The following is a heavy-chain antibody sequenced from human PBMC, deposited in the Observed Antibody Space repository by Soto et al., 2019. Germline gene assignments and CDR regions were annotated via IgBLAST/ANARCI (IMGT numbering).Heavy chain of an antibody. CDR3: ATYTSSRTFDY. J-gene: IGHJ4*02. V-gene: IGHV3-64*04. CDR1: GFTFSSYA. CDR2: ISSNGGST. Sequence: TGGSLRLSCSASGFTFSSYAMHWVRQAPGKGLEYVSAISSNGGSTYYADSVKGRFTISRDNSKNTLYLQMNSLRAEDTAVYHCATYTSSRTFDYWGQGTLVTVSS. D-gene: IGHD6-13*01.